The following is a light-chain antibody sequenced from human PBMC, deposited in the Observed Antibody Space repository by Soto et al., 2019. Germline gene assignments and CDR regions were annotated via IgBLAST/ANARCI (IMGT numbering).Light chain of an antibody. CDR2: VAS. V-gene: IGKV1-9*01. CDR3: QQLNNFPRT. Sequence: DIQLTQSPSFLSASVGDRVTITCRASQGISSYLAWYQQKPGKAPKLLIYVASTLQSGVPSRFSGSESGTEFTLTISSLQPEDFATYYCQQLNNFPRTFGQGTKVEIK. CDR1: QGISSY. J-gene: IGKJ1*01.